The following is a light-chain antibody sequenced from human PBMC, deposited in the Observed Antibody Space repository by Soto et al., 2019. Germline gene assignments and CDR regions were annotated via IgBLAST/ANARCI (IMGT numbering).Light chain of an antibody. CDR3: SSYTSSSTYF. CDR1: RSDVGGYNY. J-gene: IGLJ1*01. CDR2: DVT. Sequence: QSVLTQPASVSGSPGQSITISCTGTRSDVGGYNYVYWHQQHPGKAPKLMIYDVTNRPSGVFDRFSGSKFGNTASLTIFGLQAEDEADYYCSSYTSSSTYFFGAGTKVTVL. V-gene: IGLV2-14*01.